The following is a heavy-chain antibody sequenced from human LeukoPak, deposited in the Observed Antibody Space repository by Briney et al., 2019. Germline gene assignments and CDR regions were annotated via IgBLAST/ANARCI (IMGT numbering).Heavy chain of an antibody. V-gene: IGHV4-38-2*02. J-gene: IGHJ4*02. CDR1: GYSISSGYY. Sequence: SETLSLTCTVSGYSISSGYYWAWIRQPPGKGLEWIGTIYHGGNTYYNPSLKSRLSISVDTSKNQFSLKLSSVTAADTAVYYCARDWFHAIDYWGQGTLVTVSS. CDR3: ARDWFHAIDY. CDR2: IYHGGNT. D-gene: IGHD2/OR15-2a*01.